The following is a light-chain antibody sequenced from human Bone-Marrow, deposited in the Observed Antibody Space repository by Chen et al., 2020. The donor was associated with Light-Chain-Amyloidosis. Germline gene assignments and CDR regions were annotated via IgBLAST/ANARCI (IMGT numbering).Light chain of an antibody. CDR3: SSFTSSSSYV. CDR1: SGAVGTYNY. J-gene: IGLJ1*01. CDR2: AVS. Sequence: QSALTQPASVSGSPGQSITISCTGTSGAVGTYNYVSWYQQHPGKAPKVMIYAVSNRPSGVSTRFSGSKSGNTASLTISGLQAEAEADYYCSSFTSSSSYVFGPGTKVTVL. V-gene: IGLV2-14*01.